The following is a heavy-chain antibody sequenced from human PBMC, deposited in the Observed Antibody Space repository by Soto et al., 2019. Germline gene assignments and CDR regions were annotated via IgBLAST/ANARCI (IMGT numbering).Heavy chain of an antibody. CDR3: ARARALGYYYDYFDY. V-gene: IGHV1-2*02. J-gene: IGHJ4*02. Sequence: ASVRGSCTASVYTFTAYYMHWVRQAPGQGLEWMGWINPNSGGTNYAQKFPGRVTMTRDTSISTAYMELSRLRSDDTAVSYCARARALGYYYDYFDYWGKGTLVTASS. CDR2: INPNSGGT. CDR1: VYTFTAYY. D-gene: IGHD3-22*01.